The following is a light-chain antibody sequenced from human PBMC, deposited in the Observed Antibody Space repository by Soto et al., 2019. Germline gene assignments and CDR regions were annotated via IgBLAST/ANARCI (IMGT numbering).Light chain of an antibody. V-gene: IGKV1-5*01. Sequence: DIQMTQSPSTLSASVGDRVTITCRASQSLSSWLAWYQQKPGKAPKLLIYDASSLESGVPARFSGSGSGTEFTLTISSLQPDDFATYYCQQYGAFGQGTKVDI. CDR1: QSLSSW. CDR2: DAS. CDR3: QQYGA. J-gene: IGKJ1*01.